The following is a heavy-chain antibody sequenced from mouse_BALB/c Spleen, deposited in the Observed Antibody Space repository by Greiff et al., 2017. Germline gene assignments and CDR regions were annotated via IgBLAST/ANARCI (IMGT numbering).Heavy chain of an antibody. CDR3: ARDTYGIYGAMSS. CDR2: IWGDGST. CDR1: GFSLTGYG. Sequence: QVQLKESGPGLVAPSQSLSITCTVSGFSLTGYGVNWVRQPPGKGLEWLGMIWGDGSTDYNSALKSRLSISKDNSKSQVFLKMNSLQTDDTARYYCARDTYGIYGAMSSWLQGTSVTVSS. D-gene: IGHD2-1*01. V-gene: IGHV2-6-7*01. J-gene: IGHJ4*01.